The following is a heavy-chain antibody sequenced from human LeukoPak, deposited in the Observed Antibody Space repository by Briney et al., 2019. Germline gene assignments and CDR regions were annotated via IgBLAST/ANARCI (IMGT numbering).Heavy chain of an antibody. V-gene: IGHV3-23*01. CDR3: AKGSGSRENYFDY. D-gene: IGHD1-1*01. CDR2: ISGSGGST. Sequence: TGGSLRLSCAASGFTFSSYAMSWVRQAPGKGLEGVSAISGSGGSTYYADSVKGRFTISRDNSKNTLYLQMNSLRAEDTAVYYCAKGSGSRENYFDYWGQGTLVTVSS. CDR1: GFTFSSYA. J-gene: IGHJ4*02.